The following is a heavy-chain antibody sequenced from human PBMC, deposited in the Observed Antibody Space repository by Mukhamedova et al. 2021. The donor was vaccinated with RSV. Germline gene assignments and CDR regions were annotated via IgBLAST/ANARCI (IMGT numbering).Heavy chain of an antibody. CDR2: GGST. Sequence: GGSTYYADSVKGRFTISRDNSKNTLYLQMNNLRAEDTAVYYCAKIRSGIVVVPAPPDYWGQGTLVTVSS. J-gene: IGHJ4*02. V-gene: IGHV3-23*01. CDR3: AKIRSGIVVVPAPPDY. D-gene: IGHD2-21*02.